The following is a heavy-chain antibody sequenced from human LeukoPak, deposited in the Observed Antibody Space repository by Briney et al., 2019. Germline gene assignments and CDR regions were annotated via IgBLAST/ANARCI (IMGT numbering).Heavy chain of an antibody. CDR1: GYSFTSYW. V-gene: IGHV5-51*01. CDR2: IYPGDSDT. J-gene: IGHJ5*02. D-gene: IGHD2-2*01. Sequence: GESLKISCKGSGYSFTSYWIGWVRQMPGKGLERMGIIYPGDSDTRYSPSFQGQVTISADKSISTAYLQWSSLKASDTTMYYCARGGYCSGTSCQPTDWFDPWGQGTLVTVSS. CDR3: ARGGYCSGTSCQPTDWFDP.